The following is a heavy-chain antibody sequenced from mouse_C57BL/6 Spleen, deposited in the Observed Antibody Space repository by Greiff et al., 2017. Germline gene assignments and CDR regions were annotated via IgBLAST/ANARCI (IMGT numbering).Heavy chain of an antibody. CDR1: GYSFTGYY. CDR3: ARSYYGGYFDV. V-gene: IGHV1-42*01. CDR2: INPSTGGT. D-gene: IGHD1-1*01. Sequence: EVKLQESGPELVKPGASVKISCKASGYSFTGYYMNWVKQSPEKSLEWIGEINPSTGGTTYNQKFKAKATLTVDKSSSTAYMQLKSLTSEDSAVYYCARSYYGGYFDVGGTGTTVTVSS. J-gene: IGHJ1*03.